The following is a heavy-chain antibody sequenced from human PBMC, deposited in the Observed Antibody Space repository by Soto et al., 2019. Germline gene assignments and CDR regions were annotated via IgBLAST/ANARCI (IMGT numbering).Heavy chain of an antibody. J-gene: IGHJ6*02. V-gene: IGHV4-4*02. CDR2: IFHSGNT. D-gene: IGHD2-8*01. Sequence: QVQLQESGPGLVKPSGTLSLTCAVSSGSIDTTNWWSWVRQPPGKGLECIGEIFHSGNTYYNPSLASRATISVDTSKNQSSLTLRYVTPADRAVYYFARRTWGMDVGGQGTTVTVSS. CDR1: SGSIDTTNW. CDR3: ARRTWGMDV.